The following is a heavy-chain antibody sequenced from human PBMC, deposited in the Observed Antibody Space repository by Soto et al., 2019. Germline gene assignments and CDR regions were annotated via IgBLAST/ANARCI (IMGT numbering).Heavy chain of an antibody. Sequence: LRLSCTASGFTFCDYAMSWVRQAPGKGLEWVGFIRSKAYGGTTEYAASVKGRFTISRDDSKSIAYLQMNSLKTEDTAVYYCTRHDYVWGSYRSPDAFDIWGQGTMVTVSS. J-gene: IGHJ3*02. CDR2: IRSKAYGGTT. CDR3: TRHDYVWGSYRSPDAFDI. V-gene: IGHV3-49*04. D-gene: IGHD3-16*02. CDR1: GFTFCDYA.